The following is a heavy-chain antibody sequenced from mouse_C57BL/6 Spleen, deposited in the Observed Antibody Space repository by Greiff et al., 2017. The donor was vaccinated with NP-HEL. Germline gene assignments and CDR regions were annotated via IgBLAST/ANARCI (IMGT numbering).Heavy chain of an antibody. CDR1: GYTFTSYY. Sequence: QVQLQQSGAELVRPGASVKMSCKASGYTFTSYYMHWVKQTPRQGLEWIGAIYPGNGDTSYNQKFKGKATLTVDKSSSTAYMQLSSLTSEDSAVYFCAREEYYGSFFFDYWGKGTTLTVSS. CDR2: IYPGNGDT. CDR3: AREEYYGSFFFDY. V-gene: IGHV1-12*01. D-gene: IGHD1-1*01. J-gene: IGHJ2*01.